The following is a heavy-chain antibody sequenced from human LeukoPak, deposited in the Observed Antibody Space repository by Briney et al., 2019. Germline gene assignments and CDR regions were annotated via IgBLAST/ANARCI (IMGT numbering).Heavy chain of an antibody. CDR2: ISGGGGTT. Sequence: GGSLRLSCAASGFTFSNYAMSWVRQAPGKGLEWVSAISGGGGTTYYTDSVKGRFTISRDNSKNTLYLQMNSLRAEDTAVYYCAKDSLLGPDYYYYYYMDVWGKGTTVTISS. J-gene: IGHJ6*03. CDR3: AKDSLLGPDYYYYYYMDV. CDR1: GFTFSNYA. V-gene: IGHV3-23*01.